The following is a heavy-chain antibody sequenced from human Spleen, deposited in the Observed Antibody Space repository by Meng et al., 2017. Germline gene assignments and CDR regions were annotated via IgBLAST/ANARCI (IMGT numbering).Heavy chain of an antibody. J-gene: IGHJ4*02. Sequence: QVQPVQSGPEVKKPGASVKVSCKASDYTFTGYGVSWVRQAPGQGLEWMGWTSAYNGNTRYGQKFQGRVTMTTDTSTSTAYMEMRSLRFDDTAVYYCARDSGSGWAEDYFDYWGQGTLVTVSS. V-gene: IGHV1-18*01. CDR1: DYTFTGYG. D-gene: IGHD6-19*01. CDR2: TSAYNGNT. CDR3: ARDSGSGWAEDYFDY.